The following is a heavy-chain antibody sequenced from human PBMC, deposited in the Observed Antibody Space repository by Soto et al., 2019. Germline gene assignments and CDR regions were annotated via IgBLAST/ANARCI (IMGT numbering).Heavy chain of an antibody. CDR3: ARDQDCSSTSCPYELTNDYFTYGMDV. CDR2: ISSSSSYI. D-gene: IGHD2-2*01. CDR1: GFTFSSYS. V-gene: IGHV3-21*01. Sequence: NPGGSLRLSCAASGFTFSSYSMNWVRQAPGKGLEWVSSISSSSSYIYYADSVKGRFTISRDNAKNSLYLQMNSLRAEDTAVYYCARDQDCSSTSCPYELTNDYFTYGMDVWGQGTTVTVSS. J-gene: IGHJ6*02.